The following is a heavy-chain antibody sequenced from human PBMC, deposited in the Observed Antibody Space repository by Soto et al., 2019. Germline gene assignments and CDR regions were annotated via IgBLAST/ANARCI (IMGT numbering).Heavy chain of an antibody. CDR1: GYTFTSYA. CDR3: ARGRAYHDYYYYYGMDV. CDR2: INAGNGNT. Sequence: ASVKVSCKASGYTFTSYAMHWVRQAPGQRLEWIGWINAGNGNTKYSQKFQGRVTITRDTSASTAYMELSSLRSEDTAVYYCARGRAYHDYYYYYGMDVWGQGTTVTVSS. J-gene: IGHJ6*02. D-gene: IGHD2-2*01. V-gene: IGHV1-3*01.